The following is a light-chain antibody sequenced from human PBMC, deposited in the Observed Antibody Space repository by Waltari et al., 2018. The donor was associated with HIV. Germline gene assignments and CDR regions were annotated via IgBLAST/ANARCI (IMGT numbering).Light chain of an antibody. CDR2: SNN. CDR1: SSSIGSNT. Sequence: QSVLTQPPSASGTPGQRVTISCSGSSSSIGSNTVNWFQQLPVTAPKLLIYSNNQRPSGVPDRFSGSKSGTSASLAISGLQSEDEADYYCAAWDDSLNGFWVFGGGTKLTVL. CDR3: AAWDDSLNGFWV. V-gene: IGLV1-44*01. J-gene: IGLJ3*02.